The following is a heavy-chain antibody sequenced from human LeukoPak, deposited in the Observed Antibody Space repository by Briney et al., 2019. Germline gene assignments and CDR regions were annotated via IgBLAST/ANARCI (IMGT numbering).Heavy chain of an antibody. Sequence: GASVKVSCKASGGTFSNYAINWVRQAPGQGLEWMGGIIPIFGTANYAQKFQGRVTITADKSTSTAYMELSSLRSEDTAVYYCARGDYDSSGYPIFFQHWGQGTLVTVSS. CDR3: ARGDYDSSGYPIFFQH. CDR2: IIPIFGTA. V-gene: IGHV1-69*06. J-gene: IGHJ1*01. D-gene: IGHD3-22*01. CDR1: GGTFSNYA.